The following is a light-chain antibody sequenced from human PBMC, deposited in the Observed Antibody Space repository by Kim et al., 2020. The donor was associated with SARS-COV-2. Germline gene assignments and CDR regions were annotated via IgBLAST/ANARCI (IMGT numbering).Light chain of an antibody. Sequence: AAVGDEVTITCRASQDISNYLAWYQQKPGKAPKLLMYATSTLQSGVPSRFRGSRSGTDFTLIITRLQPEDVATYYCQKYDSAPWTFGQGTKVDIK. V-gene: IGKV1-27*01. CDR3: QKYDSAPWT. CDR1: QDISNY. J-gene: IGKJ1*01. CDR2: ATS.